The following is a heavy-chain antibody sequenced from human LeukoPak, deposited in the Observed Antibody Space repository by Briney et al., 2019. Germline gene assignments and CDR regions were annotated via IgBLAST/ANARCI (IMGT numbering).Heavy chain of an antibody. D-gene: IGHD3-3*01. CDR1: GYTFTGYY. CDR2: INPNSGGT. CDR3: ASVTWSDKFSDFDY. Sequence: ASVKVSCKASGYTFTGYYLHWVRQAPGQGLEWVGWINPNSGGTNYAQKFQDRVTMTRDTSITTAYMELSRLRSDDTAVYYCASVTWSDKFSDFDYWGEGTLVTVSS. V-gene: IGHV1-2*02. J-gene: IGHJ4*02.